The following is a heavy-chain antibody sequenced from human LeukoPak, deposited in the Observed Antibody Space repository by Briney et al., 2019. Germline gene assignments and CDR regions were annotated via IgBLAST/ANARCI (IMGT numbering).Heavy chain of an antibody. Sequence: PSGTLSLTCAVSGGSISSSNWWSWVRQPPGKGREWIGEIYHSGSTNYNPSLKSRVNMSVDTSNDQFSLKVSSVTAADTAVYYCARGGSSWYADYWGQGTLVTVSS. D-gene: IGHD6-13*01. CDR2: IYHSGST. CDR3: ARGGSSWYADY. J-gene: IGHJ4*02. CDR1: GGSISSSNW. V-gene: IGHV4-4*02.